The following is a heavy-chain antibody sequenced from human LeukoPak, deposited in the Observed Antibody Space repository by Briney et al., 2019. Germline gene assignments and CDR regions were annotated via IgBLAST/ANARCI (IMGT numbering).Heavy chain of an antibody. V-gene: IGHV1-2*02. J-gene: IGHJ4*02. Sequence: ASVKDSCKASGYTFTDYYMHWVRQAPGQGLEWMGWINPNSGGTNYAQRFQGRVTMTRDTSISTVYMELSRLRSDDTAVYYCARGIEMVTIGDCWGQGTPVTVSS. D-gene: IGHD5-24*01. CDR2: INPNSGGT. CDR3: ARGIEMVTIGDC. CDR1: GYTFTDYY.